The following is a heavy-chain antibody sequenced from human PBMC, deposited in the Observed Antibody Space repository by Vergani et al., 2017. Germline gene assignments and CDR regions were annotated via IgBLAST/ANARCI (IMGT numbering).Heavy chain of an antibody. CDR1: GFRFDDYA. J-gene: IGHJ4*02. CDR3: AKERGFGNDYGDPSLEY. CDR2: ISWDGDNT. Sequence: EVQLVESGGAVVQPGGSLRLSCAASGFRFDDYAMHWVRQAPGKGPEWISLISWDGDNTNYAHSMKGRFTISRDNSKNSLYLQMTSLKTEDTALYYCAKERGFGNDYGDPSLEYWGQGTLVTVSS. D-gene: IGHD4-17*01. V-gene: IGHV3-43*01.